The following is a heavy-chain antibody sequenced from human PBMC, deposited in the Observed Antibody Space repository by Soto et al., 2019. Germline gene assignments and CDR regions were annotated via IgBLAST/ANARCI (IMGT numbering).Heavy chain of an antibody. Sequence: GASVKVSCKASGYTFTSYGISWVRQAPGQGLEWMGWISAYNGNTNYAQKLQGRVTMTTDTSTSTAYMELRSLRSDDTAVYYCARWVGICSSTSCYVSGYYYYGMDVWGQGTTVTVSS. V-gene: IGHV1-18*01. J-gene: IGHJ6*02. CDR2: ISAYNGNT. CDR1: GYTFTSYG. CDR3: ARWVGICSSTSCYVSGYYYYGMDV. D-gene: IGHD2-2*01.